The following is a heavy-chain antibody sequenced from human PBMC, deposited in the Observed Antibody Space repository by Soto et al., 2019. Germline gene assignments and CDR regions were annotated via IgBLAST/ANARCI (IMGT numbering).Heavy chain of an antibody. D-gene: IGHD2-15*01. V-gene: IGHV4-61*01. CDR3: ARDYIAGYCSGGSCRKHPTFHY. Sequence: SELRSLTGSVAEGDIGSGSGYWSWNRQPPGKGLEWIGYIYYSGSTNYNPSLKSRVTISVDTSKNQFSLKLSSVTAADTAVYYCARDYIAGYCSGGSCRKHPTFHYWCQGPLVTVS. CDR2: IYYSGST. J-gene: IGHJ4*02. CDR1: EGDIGSGSGY.